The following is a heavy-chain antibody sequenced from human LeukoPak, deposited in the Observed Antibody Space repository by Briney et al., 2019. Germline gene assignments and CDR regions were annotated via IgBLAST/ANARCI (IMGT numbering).Heavy chain of an antibody. D-gene: IGHD2-2*02. CDR1: GYTFTGYC. Sequence: ASVKVSCKASGYTFTGYCIHWVRQAPGQGLEWMGWINPSSGGTNYAQKFQGRVTMTRDTSLSTAYMELSWLRSDDTAVYYCARDYCSTISCYTESWFDPWGQGTLVTVSS. CDR2: INPSSGGT. CDR3: ARDYCSTISCYTESWFDP. V-gene: IGHV1-2*02. J-gene: IGHJ5*02.